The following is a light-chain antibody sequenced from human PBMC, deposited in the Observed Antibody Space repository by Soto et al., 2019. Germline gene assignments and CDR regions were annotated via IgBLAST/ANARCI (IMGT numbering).Light chain of an antibody. CDR1: LSVSVY. Sequence: EIVLTQCPATLSLYPGERATLSCRTSLSVSVYLDWYQQKPGQAPRLLISDASNRATGIPARFSGSGSATDFTPTISSLEPEDFAVYYCHQRQYWPPITFGQGTRLEIK. CDR2: DAS. V-gene: IGKV3-11*01. J-gene: IGKJ5*01. CDR3: HQRQYWPPIT.